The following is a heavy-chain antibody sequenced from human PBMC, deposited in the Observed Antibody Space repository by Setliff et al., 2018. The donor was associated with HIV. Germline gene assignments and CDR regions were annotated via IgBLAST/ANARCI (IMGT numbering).Heavy chain of an antibody. Sequence: PSETLSLTCTVSGGPISRDYWSWIRQPPGKGLEWIGYIYYTGNTVYNPSLKSRVTMSVDTSKNHFSLKLGSVNAADTAVYYCARVLEQVVSDYWGQGTLVTVSS. D-gene: IGHD6-6*01. CDR3: ARVLEQVVSDY. CDR1: GGPISRDY. J-gene: IGHJ4*02. CDR2: IYYTGNT. V-gene: IGHV4-59*12.